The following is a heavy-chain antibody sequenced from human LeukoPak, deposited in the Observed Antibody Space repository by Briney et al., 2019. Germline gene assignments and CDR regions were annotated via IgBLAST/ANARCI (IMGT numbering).Heavy chain of an antibody. V-gene: IGHV4-31*03. Sequence: SETLSLTCTVSGGSISSGGYYWSWIRQHPGKGLEWIGYIYYCGSTYYNPSLKSRVTISVDTSKNQFSLKLSSVTAADTAVYYCARVVPAALYYYGMDVWGQGTTVTVSS. CDR1: GGSISSGGYY. CDR2: IYYCGST. CDR3: ARVVPAALYYYGMDV. D-gene: IGHD2-2*01. J-gene: IGHJ6*02.